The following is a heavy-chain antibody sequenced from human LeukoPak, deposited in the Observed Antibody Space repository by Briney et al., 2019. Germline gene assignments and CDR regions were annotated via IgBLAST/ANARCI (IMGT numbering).Heavy chain of an antibody. V-gene: IGHV4-4*02. CDR3: AGAYCGGDCYSGRAFDI. CDR1: GGSISSSYW. CDR2: VYHSGST. Sequence: SETLSLTCAVSGGSISSSYWWRWVRQPPGKGLEWLGEVYHSGSTNYYPSLKSRVTISIEKPKNQFSLKLSSVTAADTAVYYCAGAYCGGDCYSGRAFDIWGQGTMVTVSS. D-gene: IGHD2-21*02. J-gene: IGHJ3*02.